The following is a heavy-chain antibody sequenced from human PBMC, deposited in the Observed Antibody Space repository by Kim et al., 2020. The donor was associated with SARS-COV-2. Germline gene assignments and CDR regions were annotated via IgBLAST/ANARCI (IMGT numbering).Heavy chain of an antibody. CDR3: TTVRFLYTSSWSD. Sequence: YATPGGGRLTISRDDSKNTLYLQMNSLKTEDTAVYYCTTVRFLYTSSWSDWGQGTLVTVSS. D-gene: IGHD6-13*01. J-gene: IGHJ4*02. V-gene: IGHV3-15*01.